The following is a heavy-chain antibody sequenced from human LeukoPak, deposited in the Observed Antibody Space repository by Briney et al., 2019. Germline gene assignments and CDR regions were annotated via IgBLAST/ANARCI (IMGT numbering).Heavy chain of an antibody. CDR2: IYYSGST. CDR3: ARGLAAAGPSAFDI. V-gene: IGHV4-59*01. CDR1: GGSISSYY. D-gene: IGHD6-13*01. J-gene: IGHJ3*02. Sequence: SETLSLTCTASGGSISSYYWSWIRQPPGKGLEWIGYIYYSGSTNYNPSLKSRVTISVDTSKNQFSLKLSSVTAADTAVYYCARGLAAAGPSAFDIWGQGTMVTVSS.